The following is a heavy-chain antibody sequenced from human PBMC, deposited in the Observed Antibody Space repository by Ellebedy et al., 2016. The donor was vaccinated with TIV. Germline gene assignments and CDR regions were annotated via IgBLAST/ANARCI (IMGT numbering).Heavy chain of an antibody. D-gene: IGHD1-26*01. V-gene: IGHV5-51*01. Sequence: GESLKISCKGSGYNFTAHWIGWVRQMPGKGLEWMGIIYPGDADTRYSPSFQGQVLISADKSISTAYLQWSSLKASDSAIYYCAWARASKDYFDYWGQGTLVTVSS. CDR1: GYNFTAHW. CDR2: IYPGDADT. CDR3: AWARASKDYFDY. J-gene: IGHJ4*02.